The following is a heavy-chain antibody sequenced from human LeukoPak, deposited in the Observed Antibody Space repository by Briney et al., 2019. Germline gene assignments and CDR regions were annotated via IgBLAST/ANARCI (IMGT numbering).Heavy chain of an antibody. CDR1: GFTFDDYA. CDR2: ISHDGSEK. CDR3: AKAFSGSYSPLDY. J-gene: IGHJ4*02. Sequence: PGGSLRLSCAASGFTFDDYAMHWARQAPGKGLEWVAVISHDGSEKIYGGSVKGRFTISRDNSKSTLYMQMNSLTVEDTAIYYCAKAFSGSYSPLDYWGQGTLVTVSS. V-gene: IGHV3-30*18. D-gene: IGHD1-26*01.